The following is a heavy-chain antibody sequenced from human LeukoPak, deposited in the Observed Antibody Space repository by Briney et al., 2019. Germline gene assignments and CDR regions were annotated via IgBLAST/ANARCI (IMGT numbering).Heavy chain of an antibody. D-gene: IGHD3-10*01. CDR2: ISGSGDST. J-gene: IGHJ4*02. CDR1: GFTFSSYG. Sequence: GGSLRLSCAASGFTFSSYGMSWVRQAPGKGLDWVSAISGSGDSTYYADSVKGRFTISRDNSKNTLYLQMNSLRAEDTAVYYCAKTVSYYYGSGSYYKNPFDYWGQETLVTVSS. V-gene: IGHV3-23*01. CDR3: AKTVSYYYGSGSYYKNPFDY.